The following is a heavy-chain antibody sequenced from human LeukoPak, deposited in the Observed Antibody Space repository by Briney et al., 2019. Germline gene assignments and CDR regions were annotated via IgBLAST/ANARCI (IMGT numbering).Heavy chain of an antibody. J-gene: IGHJ4*02. CDR3: AKYARYRVVPAAIAY. D-gene: IGHD2-2*01. CDR1: GGSFSGYY. V-gene: IGHV3-23*01. CDR2: ISGSGGST. Sequence: PSETLSLTCAVYGGSFSGYYWSWIRQPPGKGLEWVSAISGSGGSTYYADSVKGRFTISRDNSKNTLYLQMNSLRAEDTAVYYCAKYARYRVVPAAIAYWGQGTLVTVSS.